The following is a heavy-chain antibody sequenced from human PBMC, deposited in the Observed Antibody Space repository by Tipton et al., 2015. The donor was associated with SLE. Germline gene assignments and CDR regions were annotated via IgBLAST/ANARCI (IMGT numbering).Heavy chain of an antibody. CDR3: AGHWWTGTDYFDS. CDR1: AGSLTNTNHY. CDR2: IFYRGTN. D-gene: IGHD2-8*02. Sequence: TLSLTCTVSAGSLTNTNHYWGWIRQPPGKGLEWIGSIFYRGTNYYGPTLKSRLTMSVDTSNNRFPLDLTSVTAADTAVYYCAGHWWTGTDYFDSWGQGTLVTVSS. J-gene: IGHJ4*02. V-gene: IGHV4-39*02.